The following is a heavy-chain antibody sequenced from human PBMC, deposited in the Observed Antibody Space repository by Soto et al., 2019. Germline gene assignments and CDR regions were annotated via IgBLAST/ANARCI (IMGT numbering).Heavy chain of an antibody. J-gene: IGHJ5*02. Sequence: ASVKVSCKASGGTFNRYTFSWVRQAPGPGLEWMGWIIPMNGIPNYAQKFQGRVTITTDTSTSTAYMELRSLRSDDTAVYYCARDKGLLRYFEQNNWFDPWGQGTLVTVSS. V-gene: IGHV1-69*10. D-gene: IGHD3-9*01. CDR1: GGTFNRYT. CDR3: ARDKGLLRYFEQNNWFDP. CDR2: IIPMNGIP.